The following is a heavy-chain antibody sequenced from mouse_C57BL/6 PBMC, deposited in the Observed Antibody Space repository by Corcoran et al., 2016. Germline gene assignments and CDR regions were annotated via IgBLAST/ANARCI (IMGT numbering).Heavy chain of an antibody. CDR1: GYTFTTYG. CDR2: INTYSGVP. CDR3: ARKGWLPYYYAMDY. V-gene: IGHV9-3*01. D-gene: IGHD2-3*01. J-gene: IGHJ4*01. Sequence: QIQLVQSGPELKKPGETVKISCKASGYTFTTYGMSWVKPAPGKGLKWMGWINTYSGVPTYADDFKGRFAFSLETSASTAYLQINNLKNEDTATYFCARKGWLPYYYAMDYWGQGTSVTVSS.